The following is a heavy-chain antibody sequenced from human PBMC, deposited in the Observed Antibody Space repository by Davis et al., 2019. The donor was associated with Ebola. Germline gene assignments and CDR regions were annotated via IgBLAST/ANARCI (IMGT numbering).Heavy chain of an antibody. J-gene: IGHJ4*02. D-gene: IGHD4-17*01. V-gene: IGHV3-73*01. Sequence: GESLKISCAASGFTFSGSAMHWVRQASGKGLEWVGRIRSKANSYATAYAASVKGRFTISSDDSKNTAYLQMNSLKTEDTAVYYCTTDTGTVTENDYWGQGTLVTVSS. CDR3: TTDTGTVTENDY. CDR2: IRSKANSYAT. CDR1: GFTFSGSA.